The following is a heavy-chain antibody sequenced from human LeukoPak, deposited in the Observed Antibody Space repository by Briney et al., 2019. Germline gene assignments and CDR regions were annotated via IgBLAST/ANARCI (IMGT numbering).Heavy chain of an antibody. D-gene: IGHD3-16*01. CDR2: ISYDGSNK. J-gene: IGHJ3*02. CDR1: GFTFSSYG. V-gene: IGHV3-30*18. CDR3: AKDLPGGAMEHDAFDI. Sequence: GGSLRLSCAASGFTFSSYGMHWVRQAPGKGLEWVGVISYDGSNKYYADSVKGRFTISRDNSKNTLYLQMNSLRAEDTAVYYCAKDLPGGAMEHDAFDIWGQGTMVTVSS.